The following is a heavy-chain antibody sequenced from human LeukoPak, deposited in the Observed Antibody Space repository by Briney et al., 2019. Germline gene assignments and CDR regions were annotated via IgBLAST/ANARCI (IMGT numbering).Heavy chain of an antibody. V-gene: IGHV3-74*01. D-gene: IGHD5-24*01. CDR1: GFTFSCYW. CDR3: AREVEMVSDAFDV. Sequence: GGSLRLSCAASGFTFSCYWMHWVRQAPGKGLVWVSRINRDGSSTGYADFVEGRFTISRDNAKNTLYLQMHSLRAEDTAVYYCAREVEMVSDAFDVWGQGTMVSVFS. CDR2: INRDGSST. J-gene: IGHJ3*01.